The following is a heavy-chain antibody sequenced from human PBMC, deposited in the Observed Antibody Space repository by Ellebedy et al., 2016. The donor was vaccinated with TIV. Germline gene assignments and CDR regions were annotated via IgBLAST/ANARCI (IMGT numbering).Heavy chain of an antibody. CDR3: ARDPGEELNYYYYGMDA. Sequence: PGGSLRLSCAASGFTFSSHAMYWVRQAPGKGLEWVAVISYDGNNQHYADSVKGRFTISRDNSKNTVYLQMNSLRADDTSVYYCARDPGEELNYYYYGMDAWGQGTTVTVSS. CDR1: GFTFSSHA. V-gene: IGHV3-30*01. J-gene: IGHJ6*02. D-gene: IGHD2-21*01. CDR2: ISYDGNNQ.